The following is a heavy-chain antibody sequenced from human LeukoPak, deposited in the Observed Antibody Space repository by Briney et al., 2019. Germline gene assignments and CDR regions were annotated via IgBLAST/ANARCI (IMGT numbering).Heavy chain of an antibody. D-gene: IGHD3-16*02. CDR3: ARDLDYDYVWGSYPEVTGMDV. Sequence: GGSLRLSCAASGFTFSSYWMSWVRQAPGKGLEWVANIKQDGSEKYYVDSVKGRFTISRDNAKNSLYLQMNSLRAEDTAVYYCARDLDYDYVWGSYPEVTGMDVWGQGTTVTVSS. V-gene: IGHV3-7*01. CDR1: GFTFSSYW. CDR2: IKQDGSEK. J-gene: IGHJ6*02.